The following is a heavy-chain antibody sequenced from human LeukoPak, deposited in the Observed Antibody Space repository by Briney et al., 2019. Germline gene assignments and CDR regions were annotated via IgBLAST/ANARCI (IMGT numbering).Heavy chain of an antibody. V-gene: IGHV1-18*04. Sequence: GASVKVSCKASGYTFTSYGISWVRRAPGRGLEWMGWISAYNGNTNYAQKLQGRVTMTTDTSTSTAYMELRSLRSDDTAVYYCARDKTGDVFRPTRWGQGTLVTVSS. CDR3: ARDKTGDVFRPTR. J-gene: IGHJ4*02. D-gene: IGHD7-27*01. CDR2: ISAYNGNT. CDR1: GYTFTSYG.